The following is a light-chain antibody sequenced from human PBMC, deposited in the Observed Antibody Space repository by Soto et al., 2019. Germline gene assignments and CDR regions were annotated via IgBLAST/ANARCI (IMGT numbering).Light chain of an antibody. Sequence: DIQMTQSPSTLSASVGDRVTITGRASQSISSWLAWYQQKPGKAPKLLIYKASSLESGVPSRFSGSGSGTEVTLTISSLQPDDFATYYCQQYKNLWTFGQGTNVEIK. V-gene: IGKV1-5*03. CDR2: KAS. J-gene: IGKJ1*01. CDR3: QQYKNLWT. CDR1: QSISSW.